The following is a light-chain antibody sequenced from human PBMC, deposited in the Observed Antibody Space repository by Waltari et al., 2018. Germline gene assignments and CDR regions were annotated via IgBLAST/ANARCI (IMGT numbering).Light chain of an antibody. CDR2: EGS. J-gene: IGLJ3*02. Sequence: QSALTQPASVSGSPGQSITISCTGTSHHVGSYNLVSWYQQHPGKAPKLMIYEGSKRPSGVSNRFSGSKSGNTASLTISGLQAEDEADYYCCSYAGSSTWVFGGGTKLTVL. CDR1: SHHVGSYNL. CDR3: CSYAGSSTWV. V-gene: IGLV2-23*01.